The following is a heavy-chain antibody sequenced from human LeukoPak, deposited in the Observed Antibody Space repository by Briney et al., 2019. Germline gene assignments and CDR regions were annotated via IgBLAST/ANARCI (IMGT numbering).Heavy chain of an antibody. J-gene: IGHJ4*02. D-gene: IGHD6-19*01. CDR1: GFTFSSYW. V-gene: IGHV3-7*01. CDR2: IKQDGSEK. Sequence: SGGSLRLSCAASGFTFSSYWMSWVRQAPGKGLEWVANIKQDGSEKYYVDSVKGRFTISRDNAKNSLYLQMNSLRAEDTAVYYCARVKSSGSFYFDYWGQGTLVTVSS. CDR3: ARVKSSGSFYFDY.